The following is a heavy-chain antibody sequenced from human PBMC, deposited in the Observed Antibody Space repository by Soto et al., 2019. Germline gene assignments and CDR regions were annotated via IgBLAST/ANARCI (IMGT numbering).Heavy chain of an antibody. D-gene: IGHD3-3*01. CDR1: GYTFTSYA. CDR3: ARDRKVFGVVPFDP. CDR2: INAGNGNT. J-gene: IGHJ5*02. V-gene: IGHV1-3*01. Sequence: ASVKVSCKASGYTFTSYAMHWVRQAPGQRLEWMGWINAGNGNTKYSQKFQGRVTITRDTSASTAYMELSSLRSEDTAVYYCARDRKVFGVVPFDPWGQGTLVTVSS.